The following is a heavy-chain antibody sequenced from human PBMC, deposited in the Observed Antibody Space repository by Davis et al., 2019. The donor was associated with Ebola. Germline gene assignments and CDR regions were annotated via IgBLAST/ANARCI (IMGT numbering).Heavy chain of an antibody. Sequence: ASVKVSCKASGYTFTSYGISWVRQAPGQGLEWMGWINPHNGNTNYAQNVQGRVTMTRDTSTSTVYMELSSLRSEDTAVYYCARGGIAARPGYGMDVWGQGTTVTVSS. CDR2: INPHNGNT. J-gene: IGHJ6*02. CDR3: ARGGIAARPGYGMDV. CDR1: GYTFTSYG. V-gene: IGHV1-18*01. D-gene: IGHD6-6*01.